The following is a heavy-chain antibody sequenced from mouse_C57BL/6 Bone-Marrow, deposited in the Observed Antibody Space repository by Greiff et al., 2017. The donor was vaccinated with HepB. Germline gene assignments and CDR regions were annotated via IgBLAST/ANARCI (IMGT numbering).Heavy chain of an antibody. D-gene: IGHD2-4*01. CDR2: IDPSDSYT. Sequence: QVQLQQSGAELVRPGTSVKLSSKASGYTFTSYWMHWVKQRPGQGLEWIGVIDPSDSYTNYNQKFKGKATLTVDTSSSTAYMQLSSLTSEDSAVYYCARGISYDYALYYFDYWGQGTTLTVSS. CDR3: ARGISYDYALYYFDY. V-gene: IGHV1-59*01. J-gene: IGHJ2*01. CDR1: GYTFTSYW.